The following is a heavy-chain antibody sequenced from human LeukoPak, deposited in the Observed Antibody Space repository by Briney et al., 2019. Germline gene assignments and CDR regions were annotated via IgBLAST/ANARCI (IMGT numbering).Heavy chain of an antibody. CDR3: ARYRGNPVAYGMDV. J-gene: IGHJ6*02. Sequence: PGGSLRLSCAASGFTFSSYSMNWVRQAPGKGLEWVSSISTSSDYIYYADSVRGRFTVSRDNAKNSLYLQMNSLRAEDTAVYYCARYRGNPVAYGMDVWGQGTTVTVSS. D-gene: IGHD3-10*01. CDR1: GFTFSSYS. V-gene: IGHV3-21*01. CDR2: ISTSSDYI.